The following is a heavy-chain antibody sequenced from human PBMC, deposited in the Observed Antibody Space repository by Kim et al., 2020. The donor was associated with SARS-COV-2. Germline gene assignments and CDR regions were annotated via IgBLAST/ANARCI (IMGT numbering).Heavy chain of an antibody. CDR2: ISYDGSNK. CDR1: GFTFSSYA. CDR3: ARDRTFGSYGLYYYYYYGMDV. V-gene: IGHV3-30*04. D-gene: IGHD5-18*01. Sequence: GGSLRLSCAASGFTFSSYAMHWVRQAPGKGLEWVAVISYDGSNKYYADSVKGRFTISRDNSKNTLYLQMNSLRAEDTAVYYCARDRTFGSYGLYYYYYYGMDVWGQGTTVTVSS. J-gene: IGHJ6*02.